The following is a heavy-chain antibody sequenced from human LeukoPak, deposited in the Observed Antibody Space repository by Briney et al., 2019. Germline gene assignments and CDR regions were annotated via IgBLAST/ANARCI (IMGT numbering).Heavy chain of an antibody. D-gene: IGHD7-27*01. J-gene: IGHJ4*02. Sequence: PGGTLRLSCAASGFTFSSYDMSWVRQAPGKGLEWVSTINSYGAYTYYADSVKGRFTTSRDNSKNTLYLQMNSLRAEDTAVYYCAKRMVLGYFDYWGQGTLVTVSS. V-gene: IGHV3-23*01. CDR1: GFTFSSYD. CDR3: AKRMVLGYFDY. CDR2: INSYGAYT.